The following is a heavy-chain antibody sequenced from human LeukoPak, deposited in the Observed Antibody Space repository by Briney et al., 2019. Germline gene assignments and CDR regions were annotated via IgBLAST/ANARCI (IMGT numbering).Heavy chain of an antibody. D-gene: IGHD3-10*01. Sequence: ASVKVSCKASGYTFTGYYMHWVRQAPGQGLEWMGWINPNSGGTNYAQKFQGRVTMTRDTSTSTAYMELSRLRSDDTAVYYCARDFVLWFGELSGFDPWGQGTLVTVSS. CDR3: ARDFVLWFGELSGFDP. J-gene: IGHJ5*02. CDR2: INPNSGGT. V-gene: IGHV1-2*02. CDR1: GYTFTGYY.